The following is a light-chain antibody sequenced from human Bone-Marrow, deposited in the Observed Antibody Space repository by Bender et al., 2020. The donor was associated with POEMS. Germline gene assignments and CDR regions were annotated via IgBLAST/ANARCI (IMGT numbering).Light chain of an antibody. CDR1: SSDVGNYDR. CDR3: CSYADSSTWV. J-gene: IGLJ3*02. CDR2: EDT. Sequence: QSVLTQPASVSGSPGQSITISCTGTSSDVGNYDRVSWYQQYPGKAPKLIISEDTERPSGVSNRFSGSKSGHTVSLTISGLQAEDEADYYCCSYADSSTWVFGGGTKLTVL. V-gene: IGLV2-23*01.